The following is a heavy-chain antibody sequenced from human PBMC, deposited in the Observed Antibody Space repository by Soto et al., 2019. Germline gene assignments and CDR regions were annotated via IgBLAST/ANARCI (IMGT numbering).Heavy chain of an antibody. J-gene: IGHJ4*02. CDR3: ARDRSGSYAD. CDR1: GFTFSSYV. Sequence: QVQLVESGGGLVQPGRSLRLSCAASGFTFSSYVMHWVRQAPGKGLEWVAVISYDGNNEYYADSVKGRFTISRDNSQNTLYLQMNSLKAEDTAVYYCARDRSGSYADWGQGTLVTVSS. V-gene: IGHV3-30*04. CDR2: ISYDGNNE. D-gene: IGHD3-16*01.